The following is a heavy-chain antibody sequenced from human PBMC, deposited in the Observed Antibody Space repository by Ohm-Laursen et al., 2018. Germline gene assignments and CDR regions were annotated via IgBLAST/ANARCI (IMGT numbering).Heavy chain of an antibody. J-gene: IGHJ4*02. V-gene: IGHV1-69*05. Sequence: SSVKVSCKASGGTFSSYAIHWVRQAPGQGLEYLGGIIPIFGTPDYAQSFQGRVTITTDDSTSTAYMELSSLRSEDTAIYYCVRGCPGGSCYTFDYWGQGTLLTVSS. CDR2: IIPIFGTP. CDR3: VRGCPGGSCYTFDY. CDR1: GGTFSSYA. D-gene: IGHD2-15*01.